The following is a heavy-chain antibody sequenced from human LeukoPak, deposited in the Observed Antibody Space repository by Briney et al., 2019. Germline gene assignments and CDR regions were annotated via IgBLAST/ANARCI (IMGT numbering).Heavy chain of an antibody. CDR3: AKDLSEADDPLYFDY. J-gene: IGHJ4*02. CDR2: ISGSGGST. CDR1: GFTFSSYS. V-gene: IGHV3-23*01. Sequence: GGSLRLSCAASGFTFSSYSMTWVRQAPGKGLEWVSAISGSGGSTYYADSVKGRFTISRDNSKNTLYLQMNSLRAEDTAVYYCAKDLSEADDPLYFDYWGQGTLVTVSS. D-gene: IGHD2/OR15-2a*01.